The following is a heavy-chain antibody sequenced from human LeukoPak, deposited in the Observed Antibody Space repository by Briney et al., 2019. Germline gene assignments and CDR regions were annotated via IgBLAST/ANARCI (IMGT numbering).Heavy chain of an antibody. J-gene: IGHJ2*01. CDR3: ARGLYRYFDL. V-gene: IGHV4-34*01. Sequence: PSETLSLTCAVYGGSFSGYYWSWIRQPPGKGLEWIGEINHSGSTNYNPSLKSRVTISVDTSKNQFSLKLNSVTPEDTAVYYCARGLYRYFDLWGRGTLVTVSS. CDR2: INHSGST. CDR1: GGSFSGYY.